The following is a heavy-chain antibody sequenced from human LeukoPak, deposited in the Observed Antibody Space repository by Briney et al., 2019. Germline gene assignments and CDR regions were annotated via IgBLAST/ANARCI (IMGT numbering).Heavy chain of an antibody. CDR1: GGSFSGYY. Sequence: SESVSFTCAVYGGSFSGYYWSWIRQPPGKGLEWIGEINHSGSTNYNPSLKSRVTISVDTSKNQFSLKLSSVTAADTAVYYCARGRMSDIVVVPSAFFDYWGQGTLVTVSS. CDR2: INHSGST. CDR3: ARGRMSDIVVVPSAFFDY. D-gene: IGHD2-2*01. V-gene: IGHV4-34*01. J-gene: IGHJ4*02.